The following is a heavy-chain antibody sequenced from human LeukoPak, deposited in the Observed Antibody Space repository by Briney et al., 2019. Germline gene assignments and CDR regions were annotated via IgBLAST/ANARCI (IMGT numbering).Heavy chain of an antibody. CDR3: ARTGSGGDLDI. D-gene: IGHD2-15*01. Sequence: PGGSLRLSCAASGFTFSNRWLHWVRQAPGKGLVWVSRINGDGTSTIYADSVKGRFTISRDNTKSTVYLQMNSLRAEDTAVYYCARTGSGGDLDIWGQGTMVTVSS. CDR2: INGDGTST. CDR1: GFTFSNRW. V-gene: IGHV3-74*01. J-gene: IGHJ3*02.